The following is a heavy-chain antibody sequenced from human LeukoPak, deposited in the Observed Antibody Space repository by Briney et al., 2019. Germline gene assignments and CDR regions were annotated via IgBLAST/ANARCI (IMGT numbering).Heavy chain of an antibody. CDR1: GGSISSGSYY. CDR3: ARGGYGFDWLSGPEPYAFDI. D-gene: IGHD3-9*01. J-gene: IGHJ3*02. Sequence: PSETLSLTCTVSGGSISSGSYYWSWIRQPAGKGLEWIGRIYTSGSTNYNPFLKSRVTISVDTSKNQFSLKLSSVTAADTAVYYCARGGYGFDWLSGPEPYAFDIWGQGTMVTVSS. V-gene: IGHV4-61*02. CDR2: IYTSGST.